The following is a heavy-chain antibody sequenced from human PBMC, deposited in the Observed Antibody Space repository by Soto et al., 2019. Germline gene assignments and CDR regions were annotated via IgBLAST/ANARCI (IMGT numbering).Heavy chain of an antibody. CDR1: GGTFSSYA. Sequence: SVKVSCKASGGTFSSYAISWVRQAPGQGLEWMGGIIPIFGTANYAQKFQGRVTITADESTSTAYMELSSLRSEDTAVYYCASWNPAQSDYGRNWFDPWGQGTLVTVSS. CDR2: IIPIFGTA. V-gene: IGHV1-69*13. CDR3: ASWNPAQSDYGRNWFDP. J-gene: IGHJ5*02. D-gene: IGHD4-17*01.